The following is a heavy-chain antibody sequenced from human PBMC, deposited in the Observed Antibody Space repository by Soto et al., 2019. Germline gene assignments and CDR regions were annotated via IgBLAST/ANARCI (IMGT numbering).Heavy chain of an antibody. CDR1: GFTFSDFA. CDR2: IYGGGNGP. D-gene: IGHD3-3*01. J-gene: IGHJ4*02. CDR3: GKMEWMAPRAYYCDL. V-gene: IGHV3-23*01. Sequence: EVQVLESGGGLVQPGGSLRLSCAATGFTFSDFAMSWVRQAPGKGLEWVSRIYGGGNGPHYADSVKGRVTISRDNSKNPLYLLMNSQRAEDTAVYYCGKMEWMAPRAYYCDLWGQGTVVTASS.